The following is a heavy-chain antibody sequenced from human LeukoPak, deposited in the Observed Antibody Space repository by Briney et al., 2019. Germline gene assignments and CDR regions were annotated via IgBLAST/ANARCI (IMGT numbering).Heavy chain of an antibody. V-gene: IGHV4-34*01. CDR1: GGSFSGCY. Sequence: SETLSLTCAVYGGSFSGCYWSWIRQPPGKGLEWIGEINHSGSTNYNPSLKSRVTISVDTSKNQFSLKLSSVTAADTAVYYCARGGGTAMAPGAFDIWGQGTMVTVSS. CDR3: ARGGGTAMAPGAFDI. J-gene: IGHJ3*02. D-gene: IGHD5-18*01. CDR2: INHSGST.